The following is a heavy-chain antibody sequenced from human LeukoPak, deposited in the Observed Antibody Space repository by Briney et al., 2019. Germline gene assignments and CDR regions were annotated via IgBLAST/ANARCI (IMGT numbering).Heavy chain of an antibody. J-gene: IGHJ6*03. V-gene: IGHV4-61*02. CDR3: EIFGLVYPQGNKDGVDLRNCYYYMDV. CDR1: GGSISTGSYY. CDR2: IYTSGST. Sequence: SETLSLTCTVPGGSISTGSYYWGWIRQPAGKGLEWIGRIYTSGSTNYNPSLKSRVTISVDTSKNQFSLKLSCVTAAGTAVYHSEIFGLVYPQGNKDGVDLRNCYYYMDVWRKGTTVTVSS. D-gene: IGHD3/OR15-3a*01.